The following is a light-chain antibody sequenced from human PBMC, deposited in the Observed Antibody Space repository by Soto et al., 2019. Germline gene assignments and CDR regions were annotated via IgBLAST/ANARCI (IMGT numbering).Light chain of an antibody. CDR2: GAS. CDR1: QSVGTS. J-gene: IGKJ4*01. CDR3: QQSGASPHT. V-gene: IGKV3-20*01. Sequence: EIVLTQSPGILSLHPGERATLSCRASQSVGTSLVWYQQKPGQAPRLLVYGASSRATDVPARFSGSGSGTDFTLTINRLEPEHFAVYSLQQSGASPHTYGGGDKVEI.